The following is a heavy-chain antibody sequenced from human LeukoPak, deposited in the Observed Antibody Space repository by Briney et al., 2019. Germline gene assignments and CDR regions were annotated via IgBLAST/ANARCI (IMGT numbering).Heavy chain of an antibody. D-gene: IGHD3-16*01. CDR2: MNPNSGNT. J-gene: IGHJ3*02. CDR1: GGTFSSYA. CDR3: ARGRLGGGAFDI. V-gene: IGHV1-8*02. Sequence: ASVKVSCKASGGTFSSYAISWVRQAPGQGLEWMGWMNPNSGNTGYAQKFQGRVTMTRNTSISTAYMELSSLRSEDTAVYYCARGRLGGGAFDIWGQGTMVTVSS.